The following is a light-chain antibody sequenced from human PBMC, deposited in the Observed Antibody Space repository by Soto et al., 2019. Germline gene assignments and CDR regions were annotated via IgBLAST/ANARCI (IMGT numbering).Light chain of an antibody. Sequence: DIQLTQSPSFLSASVGDRVTLTCRASQGIGHHLAGYQQRPGKAPYLLIYTASLLQSGVPSRFSGGGSGTEFTLAISSLQPEDFATYYCQQVHDYPLTFGGGTKVEIK. CDR2: TAS. J-gene: IGKJ4*01. V-gene: IGKV1-9*01. CDR1: QGIGHH. CDR3: QQVHDYPLT.